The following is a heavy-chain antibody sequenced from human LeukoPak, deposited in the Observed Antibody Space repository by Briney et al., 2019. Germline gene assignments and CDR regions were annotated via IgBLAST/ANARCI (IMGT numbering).Heavy chain of an antibody. CDR2: INHSGST. CDR1: GGSFSGYY. Sequence: PSETLSLTCAVYGGSFSGYYWNWIRQPPGKGLEWIGEINHSGSTNYNPSLKSRVTISVDTSKNQFSLKLSSVTAADTAVYYCARGRSPGYWGQGTLVTVSS. CDR3: ARGRSPGY. J-gene: IGHJ4*02. V-gene: IGHV4-34*01.